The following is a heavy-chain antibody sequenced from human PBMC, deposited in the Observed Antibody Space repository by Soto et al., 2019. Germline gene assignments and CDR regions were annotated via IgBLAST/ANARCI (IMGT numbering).Heavy chain of an antibody. J-gene: IGHJ6*02. CDR3: ARDSQGVPAVTPGYHYFGMDV. Sequence: GGSLRLSCAASGFTVSTNYMNWVRQAPGKXLEWVSIIYNVGSTYYSDSVRGRFTISRDNSKNTLYLQMNNLRVEDTAVYYCARDSQGVPAVTPGYHYFGMDVWGQGPKVTVSS. D-gene: IGHD2-2*01. V-gene: IGHV3-53*01. CDR2: IYNVGST. CDR1: GFTVSTNY.